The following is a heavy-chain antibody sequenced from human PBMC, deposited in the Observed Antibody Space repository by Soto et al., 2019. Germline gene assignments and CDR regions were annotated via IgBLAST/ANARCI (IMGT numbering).Heavy chain of an antibody. CDR3: SAGGWVPRDL. V-gene: IGHV4-30-2*01. D-gene: IGHD1-1*01. CDR2: IYHSGST. J-gene: IGHJ4*02. CDR1: GGSISSGGYS. Sequence: QLQLQESGSGLVKPSQTLSLTCAVSGGSISSGGYSWSWIRQPPGKGLEWIGYIYHSGSTYYNPSLKGPVTLSVGRSKDPVLPKLRSVDAAGTGGYFWSAGGWVPRDLWGQGTLVTVSS.